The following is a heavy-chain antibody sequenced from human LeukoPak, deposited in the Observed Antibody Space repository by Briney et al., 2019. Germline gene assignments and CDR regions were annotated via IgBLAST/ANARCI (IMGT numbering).Heavy chain of an antibody. Sequence: GGSLRLSCAASRFTFSSYEMNWVRQAPGKGLEWVSHISSSGRTIYYADSVKGRLTISRDNGKNSVYLQMNSLRAEDTAVYYCARSSYSSWYQGFDYWGQGTLVTVSS. V-gene: IGHV3-48*03. CDR2: ISSSGRTI. CDR1: RFTFSSYE. CDR3: ARSSYSSWYQGFDY. D-gene: IGHD6-13*01. J-gene: IGHJ4*02.